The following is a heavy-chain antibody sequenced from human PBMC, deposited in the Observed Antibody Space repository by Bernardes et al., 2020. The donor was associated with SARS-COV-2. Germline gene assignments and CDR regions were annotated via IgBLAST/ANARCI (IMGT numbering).Heavy chain of an antibody. CDR2: ISAYNGNI. CDR3: ARESTPGLRAIGY. J-gene: IGHJ4*02. CDR1: GYSFSSYG. V-gene: IGHV1-18*01. D-gene: IGHD3-16*01. Sequence: ASVKVSCKASGYSFSSYGIIWVRQAPGQGLEWMGWISAYNGNIEYAQKFQGRVTMTTDTSANTGYMDLRSLRSDDTAVYYCARESTPGLRAIGYWGQGTLVTVA.